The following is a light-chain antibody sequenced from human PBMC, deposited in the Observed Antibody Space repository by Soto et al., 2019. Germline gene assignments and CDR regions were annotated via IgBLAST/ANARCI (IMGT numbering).Light chain of an antibody. Sequence: EIVMTQSPDTLSVSPWERAALSCMASQSVSTSLSWYHQKPGQAPRVLIYGASTRATGIPARFSGSGSGTEFTLTISSLQSEDFAVYYCLQYNNWPPTWTFGQGTKVDI. CDR1: QSVSTS. CDR3: LQYNNWPPTWT. CDR2: GAS. J-gene: IGKJ1*01. V-gene: IGKV3-15*01.